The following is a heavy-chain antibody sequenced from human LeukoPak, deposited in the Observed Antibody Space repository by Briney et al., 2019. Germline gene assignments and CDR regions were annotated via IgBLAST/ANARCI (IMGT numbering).Heavy chain of an antibody. D-gene: IGHD5-12*01. CDR1: GFIFSNYW. Sequence: GGSLRLSCSASGFIFSNYWMTWVRQAPGKGLEWVAVIWYDGSNKYYVDSVKGRFTISRDNSKNTRYLQMNSLRAEDTAVYYCARGGSGYDFDFWGQGTLVTVSS. CDR2: IWYDGSNK. V-gene: IGHV3-33*08. J-gene: IGHJ4*02. CDR3: ARGGSGYDFDF.